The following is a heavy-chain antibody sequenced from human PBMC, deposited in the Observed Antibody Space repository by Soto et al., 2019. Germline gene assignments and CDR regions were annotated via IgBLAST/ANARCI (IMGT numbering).Heavy chain of an antibody. D-gene: IGHD5-12*01. Sequence: GASVKVSFXTSAFTFTSSAVQWLRQARGQRLEWIGRIVVGSGNTDYAQKFQGRVTFTRDMSKGSVYMEMSSLRSEDTAIYYCSAEVVARGLVWGQGTPVTVSS. CDR3: SAEVVARGLV. CDR2: IVVGSGNT. V-gene: IGHV1-58*01. J-gene: IGHJ4*02. CDR1: AFTFTSSA.